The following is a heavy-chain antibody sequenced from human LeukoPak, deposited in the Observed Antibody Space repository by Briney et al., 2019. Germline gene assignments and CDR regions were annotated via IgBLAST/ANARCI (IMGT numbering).Heavy chain of an antibody. CDR2: ISGSGGST. CDR1: GFTFSSYA. D-gene: IGHD4-11*01. V-gene: IGHV3-23*01. J-gene: IGHJ4*02. Sequence: GGSLRLSWAASGFTFSSYAMSWVRQAPGKGLEWVSAISGSGGSTYYADSVKGRFTISRDNSKNTLYLQMNSLRAEDTAVYYCAKTFYSNYEFDYWGQGTLVTVSS. CDR3: AKTFYSNYEFDY.